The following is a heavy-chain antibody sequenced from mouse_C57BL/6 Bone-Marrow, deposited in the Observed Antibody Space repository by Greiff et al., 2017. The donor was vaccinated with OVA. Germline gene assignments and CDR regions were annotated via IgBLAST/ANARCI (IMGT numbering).Heavy chain of an antibody. CDR3: ARDYDGYYAAWFAY. D-gene: IGHD2-3*01. CDR2: ISYDGSN. Sequence: ESGPGLVKPSQSLSLTCSVTGYSITSGYYWNWIRQFPGNKLEWMGYISYDGSNNYNPSLKNRISITRDTSKNQFFLKLNSVTTEDTATYYCARDYDGYYAAWFAYWGQGTLVTVSA. V-gene: IGHV3-6*01. CDR1: GYSITSGYY. J-gene: IGHJ3*01.